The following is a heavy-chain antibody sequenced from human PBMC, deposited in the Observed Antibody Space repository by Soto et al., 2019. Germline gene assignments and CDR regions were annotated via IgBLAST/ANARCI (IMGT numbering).Heavy chain of an antibody. J-gene: IGHJ6*03. D-gene: IGHD1-20*01. Sequence: PSETLSLTCTVSGGSISSGGYYWSWIRQHPGKGLEWIGYIYYSGSTYYNPSLKSRVTISVDTSKNQFSLKLSSVTAADTAVYYCARAVYITGDYYYYYMDVWGKGTTVTVSS. CDR2: IYYSGST. V-gene: IGHV4-31*02. CDR1: GGSISSGGYY. CDR3: ARAVYITGDYYYYYMDV.